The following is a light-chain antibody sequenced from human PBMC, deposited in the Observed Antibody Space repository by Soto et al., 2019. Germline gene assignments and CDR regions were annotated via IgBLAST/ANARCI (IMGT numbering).Light chain of an antibody. CDR2: DVN. J-gene: IGLJ2*01. Sequence: QSVLTQPASVSGSPGQSVTISCTGTSNDIGAYDYVSWYQQVPGKAPKLLIFDVNYRPSEISRRFSGSKSGNSASLTISALQAADEAHYYCSSYTTANILTFGGGTKLTVL. CDR1: SNDIGAYDY. V-gene: IGLV2-14*03. CDR3: SSYTTANILT.